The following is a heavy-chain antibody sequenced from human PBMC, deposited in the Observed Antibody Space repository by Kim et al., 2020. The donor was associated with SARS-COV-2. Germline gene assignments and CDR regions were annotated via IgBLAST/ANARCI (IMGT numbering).Heavy chain of an antibody. J-gene: IGHJ4*02. Sequence: SETLSLTCAVYGGSFSGYYWSWIRQPPGKGLEWIGEINHSGSTNYNPSLKSRVTISVDTSKNQFSLKLSSVTAADTAGYYCARGRGFLTGYSPPLTRWGQGTLVTVSS. CDR3: ARGRGFLTGYSPPLTR. CDR2: INHSGST. D-gene: IGHD3-9*01. CDR1: GGSFSGYY. V-gene: IGHV4-34*01.